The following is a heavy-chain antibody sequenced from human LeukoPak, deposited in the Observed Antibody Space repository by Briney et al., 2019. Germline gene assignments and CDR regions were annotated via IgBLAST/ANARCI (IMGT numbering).Heavy chain of an antibody. CDR1: GGSFGGYY. V-gene: IGHV4-34*01. CDR2: INHSGST. CDR3: ARNTAMVTGYYYYYYGMDV. Sequence: SETLSLTCAVYGGSFGGYYWSWIRQPPGKGLEWIGEINHSGSTNYNPSLKSRVTISVDTSKNQFSLKLSSVTAADTAVYYCARNTAMVTGYYYYYYGMDVWGKGTTVTVSS. J-gene: IGHJ6*04. D-gene: IGHD5-18*01.